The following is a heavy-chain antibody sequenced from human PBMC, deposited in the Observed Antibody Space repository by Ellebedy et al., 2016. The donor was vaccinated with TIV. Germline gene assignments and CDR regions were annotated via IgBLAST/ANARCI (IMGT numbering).Heavy chain of an antibody. CDR2: INHSGST. D-gene: IGHD4/OR15-4a*01. CDR3: ASRDPRLSGDDC. Sequence: GSLRLXXAVYGGSFSGYYWSWIRQPPGKGLEWIGEINHSGSTNYNPSLKSRVTISVDTSKNQFSLKLSSVTAADTAVYYCASRDPRLSGDDCWGQGTLVTVSS. V-gene: IGHV4-34*01. J-gene: IGHJ4*02. CDR1: GGSFSGYY.